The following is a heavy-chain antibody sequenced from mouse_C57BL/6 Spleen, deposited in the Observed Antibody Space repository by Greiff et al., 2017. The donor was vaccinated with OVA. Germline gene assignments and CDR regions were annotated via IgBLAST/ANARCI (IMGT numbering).Heavy chain of an antibody. CDR2: ISSGSSTI. V-gene: IGHV5-17*01. Sequence: EVNVVESGGGLVKPGGSLKLSCAASGFTFSDYGMHWVRQAPEKGLEWVAYISSGSSTIYYADTVKGRFTISRDNAKNTLFLQMTSLRSEDTAMYYCARGGNYEEYYFDYWGQGTTLTVSS. D-gene: IGHD2-1*01. CDR3: ARGGNYEEYYFDY. CDR1: GFTFSDYG. J-gene: IGHJ2*01.